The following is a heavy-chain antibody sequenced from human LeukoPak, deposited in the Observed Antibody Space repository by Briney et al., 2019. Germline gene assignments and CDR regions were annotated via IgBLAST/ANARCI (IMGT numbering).Heavy chain of an antibody. CDR1: GFTFSGAG. V-gene: IGHV3-15*01. D-gene: IGHD2-15*01. CDR3: TTVTHFYL. Sequence: KPGGSLRLSCATSGFTFSGAGLSWVRQAPGKGLEWVGRIKNGGATAYSAPSTGRFTISRDDSKGTLYLQMNSLRTEDTGIYNCTTVTHFYLGGQGTRGTGSS. CDR2: IKNGGAT. J-gene: IGHJ4*02.